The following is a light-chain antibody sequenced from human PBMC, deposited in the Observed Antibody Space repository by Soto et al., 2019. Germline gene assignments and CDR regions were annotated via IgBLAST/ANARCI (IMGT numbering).Light chain of an antibody. CDR2: DAS. CDR1: QTITTW. V-gene: IGKV1-5*01. Sequence: GDRVTITCRGSQTITTWMAWYQQKPGKAPKLLVYDASTLQSGVATRFSGSGSGTEFTLIISGLQPEDAATSYCQQYTNTNNPWMFGQGTKVEIK. CDR3: QQYTNTNNPWM. J-gene: IGKJ2*01.